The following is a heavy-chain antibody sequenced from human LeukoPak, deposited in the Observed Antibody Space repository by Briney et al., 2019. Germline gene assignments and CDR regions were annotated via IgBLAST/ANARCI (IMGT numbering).Heavy chain of an antibody. CDR3: ASGRGRRSGSYLPTDY. Sequence: PGGSLRLSCAASGFTFDDYAMHWVRQAPGKGLEWVSGISWNSGSIGYADSVKGRFTISRDNAKNSLYLQMNSLRAEDTALYYCASGRGRRSGSYLPTDYWGQGTLVTVSS. D-gene: IGHD3-10*01. J-gene: IGHJ4*02. CDR2: ISWNSGSI. V-gene: IGHV3-9*01. CDR1: GFTFDDYA.